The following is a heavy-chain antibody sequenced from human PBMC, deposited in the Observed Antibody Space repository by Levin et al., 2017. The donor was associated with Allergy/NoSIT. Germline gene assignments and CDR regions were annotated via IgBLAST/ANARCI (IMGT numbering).Heavy chain of an antibody. CDR1: GGSIGTYY. J-gene: IGHJ3*02. Sequence: RSGGSLRLSCTVSGGSIGTYYWSWIRQTPGKGLEWIGYIHYSGNTNYNPSLQSRVSISVDTSKNQFSLNLSSVTAADTAVYFCAREWGGENSFDALDTWGQGTMVTVSS. CDR2: IHYSGNT. D-gene: IGHD2-21*01. V-gene: IGHV4-59*01. CDR3: AREWGGENSFDALDT.